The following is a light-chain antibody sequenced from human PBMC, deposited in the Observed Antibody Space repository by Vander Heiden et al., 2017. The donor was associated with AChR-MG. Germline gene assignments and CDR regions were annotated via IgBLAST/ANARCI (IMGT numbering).Light chain of an antibody. CDR2: GKN. CDR3: NSRDSSGNHLRV. Sequence: SSELTQDPAVSVALGQTVRTTCQGASLRSYYASRYQQKPDQAPVLVIYGKNNRPSGIPDRFSGSSSVNTASLTITGAQAEDAADYYCNSRDSSGNHLRVFGGGTKLTVL. J-gene: IGLJ3*02. CDR1: SLRSYY. V-gene: IGLV3-19*01.